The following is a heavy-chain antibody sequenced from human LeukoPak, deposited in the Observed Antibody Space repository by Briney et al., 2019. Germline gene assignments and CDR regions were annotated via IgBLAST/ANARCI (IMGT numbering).Heavy chain of an antibody. CDR3: AKSGRGPVLRFLEWLLSVTFDY. D-gene: IGHD3-3*01. Sequence: PGGPLRLSCAASGFSFSSYAMSWVRLAPGKGLEWVSAISGSCGSTYYAASVKGRSTTSRDNSNNTLYLQINSLRAEDTAVYYCAKSGRGPVLRFLEWLLSVTFDYWGQGTLVTVSS. CDR2: ISGSCGST. V-gene: IGHV3-23*01. CDR1: GFSFSSYA. J-gene: IGHJ4*02.